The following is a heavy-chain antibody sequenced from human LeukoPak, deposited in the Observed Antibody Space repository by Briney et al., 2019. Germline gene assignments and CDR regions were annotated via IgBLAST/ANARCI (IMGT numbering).Heavy chain of an antibody. CDR2: IIPILGIA. D-gene: IGHD7-27*01. J-gene: IGHJ4*02. Sequence: GASVKVSCKASGGTFSSYAISWVRQAPGQGLEWMGRIIPILGIANYAQKFQGRVTITADKSTSTAYMELSSLRSEDTAIYSCAKDNKPVVGTGFDNWGQGTLVTVSS. V-gene: IGHV1-69*04. CDR3: AKDNKPVVGTGFDN. CDR1: GGTFSSYA.